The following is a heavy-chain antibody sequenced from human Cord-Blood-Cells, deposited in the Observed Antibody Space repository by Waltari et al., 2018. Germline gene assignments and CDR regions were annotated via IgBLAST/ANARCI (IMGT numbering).Heavy chain of an antibody. CDR2: ISSSGSTI. CDR1: FTFSDYY. J-gene: IGHJ6*03. CDR3: AREGSSWYYYYMDV. D-gene: IGHD6-13*01. V-gene: IGHV3-11*01. Sequence: FTFSDYYMSWIRQAPGKGLEWVSYISSSGSTIYYADSVKGRFTISRDNAKNSLYLQMNSLRAEDTAVYYCAREGSSWYYYYMDVWGKGTTVTVSS.